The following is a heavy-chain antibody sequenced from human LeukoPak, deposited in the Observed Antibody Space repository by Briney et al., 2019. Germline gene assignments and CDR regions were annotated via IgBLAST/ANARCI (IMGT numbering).Heavy chain of an antibody. Sequence: GASVKVSCKSSGYTFNSYGITWVRQAPGQGLEWMGWINPNSGGTNYAQKFQGRVTMTSDTSISTAYMELSRLRSDDTAVYYCARGIWAPEGVVVISAWFDPWGQGTLVTVSS. CDR3: ARGIWAPEGVVVISAWFDP. J-gene: IGHJ5*02. CDR1: GYTFNSYG. D-gene: IGHD3-22*01. V-gene: IGHV1-2*02. CDR2: INPNSGGT.